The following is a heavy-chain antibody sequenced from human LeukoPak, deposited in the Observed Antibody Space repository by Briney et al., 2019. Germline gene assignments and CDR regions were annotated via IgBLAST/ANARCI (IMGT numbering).Heavy chain of an antibody. D-gene: IGHD7-27*01. Sequence: ASVKVSCKASGYTFTGYYMRWVRQAPGQGLEWMGWINPNSGDTNYAQKFQGRVTMTRDTSISTAYMELSRLRPDDTAVYYCARANWGSFFDPWGQGTLVTVSS. J-gene: IGHJ5*02. CDR1: GYTFTGYY. CDR2: INPNSGDT. CDR3: ARANWGSFFDP. V-gene: IGHV1-2*02.